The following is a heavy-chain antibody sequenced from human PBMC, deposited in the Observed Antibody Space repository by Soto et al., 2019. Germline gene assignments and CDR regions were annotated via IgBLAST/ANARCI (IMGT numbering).Heavy chain of an antibody. V-gene: IGHV3-74*01. J-gene: IGHJ5*01. CDR1: GFSIGTYW. CDR2: SNSDGSAT. D-gene: IGHD6-13*01. Sequence: EVQLVESGGGLVQPGGSLRLSCAASGFSIGTYWMHWVRQAPGKGLVWVSRSNSDGSATAYADSVKGRFTISRDNAKNTVYLQMTSLRAEDTAVYYCVRGQGGYHSSWFDYWGQGTLVTVSS. CDR3: VRGQGGYHSSWFDY.